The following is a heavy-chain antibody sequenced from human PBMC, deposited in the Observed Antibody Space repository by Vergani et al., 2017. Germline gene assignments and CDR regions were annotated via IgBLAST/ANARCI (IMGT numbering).Heavy chain of an antibody. CDR1: GFTLTNYY. J-gene: IGHJ4*02. Sequence: QVQLVQSGAEVKKPGASVKVSCKASGFTLTNYYIHWVRQAPGQGLEWVGIINTSDGGSSYGQKYQGRVSMTRDASTSTVYMELSNVRPDDTALYYCTRGDMVRGVDFDYWGQGTLVTVSS. CDR2: INTSDGGS. V-gene: IGHV1-46*03. CDR3: TRGDMVRGVDFDY. D-gene: IGHD3-10*01.